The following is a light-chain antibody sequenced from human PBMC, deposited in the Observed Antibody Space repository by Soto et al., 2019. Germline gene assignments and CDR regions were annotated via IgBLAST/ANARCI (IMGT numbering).Light chain of an antibody. CDR1: SSDVGGYNY. CDR2: DVN. V-gene: IGLV2-11*01. Sequence: QSVLTQPRSVSGSLGQSVTISCTGTSSDVGGYNYVSWYQQHPGKAPKLIIYDVNKRPSGVPDRFSGSKSGNTASLTIFGLQAEDEADYYCCSYADTYTWVFGGGTKVTVL. CDR3: CSYADTYTWV. J-gene: IGLJ3*02.